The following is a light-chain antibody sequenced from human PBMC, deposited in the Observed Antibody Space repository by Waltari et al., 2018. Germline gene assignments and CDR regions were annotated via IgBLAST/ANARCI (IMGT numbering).Light chain of an antibody. CDR1: SSDVGHYHL. CDR3: CSYVGLGTYV. J-gene: IGLJ1*01. V-gene: IGLV2-23*02. Sequence: QSGLAQPASASGSPGQSITITCTGTSSDVGHYHLVSWYQQGPGNAPRLLIYEVTKRAPGTSDRFSASKSGNAASLSISGLQAQEDEADYYCCSYVGLGTYVFGTGTKVTV. CDR2: EVT.